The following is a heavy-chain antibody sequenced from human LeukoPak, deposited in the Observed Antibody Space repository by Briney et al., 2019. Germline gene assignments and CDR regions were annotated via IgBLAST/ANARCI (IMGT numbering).Heavy chain of an antibody. CDR3: ARGRGCSGTSCFHAQLFDS. D-gene: IGHD2-2*01. J-gene: IGHJ4*02. CDR2: IGTAGDT. Sequence: GGSLRLSCAASGFTFNMYDMHWVRQATGKGLEWVSAIGTAGDTYYPDSVKGRFTISRENAKNSLYLQMNSLKAGDTAVYYCARGRGCSGTSCFHAQLFDSWGQGTLVTVSS. V-gene: IGHV3-13*01. CDR1: GFTFNMYD.